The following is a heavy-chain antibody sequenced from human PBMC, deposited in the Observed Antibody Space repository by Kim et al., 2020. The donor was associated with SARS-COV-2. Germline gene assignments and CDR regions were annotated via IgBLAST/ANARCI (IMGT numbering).Heavy chain of an antibody. CDR3: ARHTVPKYDFWSGYPIYYFDY. V-gene: IGHV4-59*08. D-gene: IGHD3-3*01. J-gene: IGHJ4*02. CDR2: IYYSGST. CDR1: GGSISSYY. Sequence: SETLSLTCTVSGGSISSYYWSWIRQPPGKGLEWIGYIYYSGSTNYNPSLKSRVTISVDTSKNQFSLKLSSVTAADTAVYYCARHTVPKYDFWSGYPIYYFDYWGQGTLVTVSS.